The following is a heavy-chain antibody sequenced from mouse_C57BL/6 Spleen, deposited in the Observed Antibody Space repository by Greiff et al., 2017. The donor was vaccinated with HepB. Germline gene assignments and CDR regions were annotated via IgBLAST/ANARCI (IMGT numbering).Heavy chain of an antibody. J-gene: IGHJ2*01. V-gene: IGHV1-81*01. Sequence: VQLQQSGAELARPGASVKLSCKASGYTFTSYGISWVKQRTGQGLEWIGEIYPRSGNTYYNEKFKGKATLTADKSSSTAYMELRSLTSEDSAVYFCARTLDYYGSSWYYFDYWGQGTTLTVSS. CDR2: IYPRSGNT. CDR3: ARTLDYYGSSWYYFDY. CDR1: GYTFTSYG. D-gene: IGHD1-1*01.